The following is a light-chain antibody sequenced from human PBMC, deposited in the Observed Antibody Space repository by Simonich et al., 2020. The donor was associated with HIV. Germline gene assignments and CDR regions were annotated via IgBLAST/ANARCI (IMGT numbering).Light chain of an antibody. CDR1: ALPKQY. CDR3: QSADSSGTYVV. CDR2: KDS. Sequence: SYELTQPPSVSVSPGQTARITCSGDALPKQYASWYQQKPGQAPGLVIYKDSERHSGIPERFSGSSSGTTVTLTISGVQAEDEADYYCQSADSSGTYVVFCGGTKLTVL. V-gene: IGLV3-25*03. J-gene: IGLJ2*01.